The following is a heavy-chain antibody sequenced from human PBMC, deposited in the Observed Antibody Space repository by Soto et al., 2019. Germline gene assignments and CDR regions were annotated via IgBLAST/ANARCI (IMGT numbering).Heavy chain of an antibody. CDR3: AVFWSGYYFFDY. Sequence: QVQLQESGPGLVKPSQTLSLTCTVSGGSISSGGYYWSWIRQHPGKGLEWFGYIYYSGSTYYNPSLKSRVTISVDTSKNQFSLKLSSVTAADTAVYYCAVFWSGYYFFDYWGQGTLVTVSS. J-gene: IGHJ4*02. V-gene: IGHV4-31*03. CDR2: IYYSGST. D-gene: IGHD3-3*01. CDR1: GGSISSGGYY.